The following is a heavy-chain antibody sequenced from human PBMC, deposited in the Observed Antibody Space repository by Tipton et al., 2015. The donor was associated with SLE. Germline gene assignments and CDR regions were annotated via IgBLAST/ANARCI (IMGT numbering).Heavy chain of an antibody. CDR3: ARLRAGEGYYFDY. D-gene: IGHD7-27*01. Sequence: LRLSCTVSGGSISSHYWSWIRQPPGKGLEWIGYIYYSGSTNYIPSLKSRVTISVDTSKNQFSLKLSSVTAADTAVYYCARLRAGEGYYFDYWGQGTLVTVSS. CDR2: IYYSGST. CDR1: GGSISSHY. V-gene: IGHV4-59*11. J-gene: IGHJ4*02.